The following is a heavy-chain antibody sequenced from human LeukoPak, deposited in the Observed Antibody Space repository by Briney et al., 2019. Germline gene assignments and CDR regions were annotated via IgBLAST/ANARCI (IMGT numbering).Heavy chain of an antibody. CDR3: ARELRVGGIAVAGTVVYYYYYMDF. Sequence: SQTLSLTCAISGDSVSSNSAAWNWIRQSPSRGLEWLGRTYYRSKWYNDYAVSVKSRITINPDTSKNQFSLQLNSVTPEDTAVYYCARELRVGGIAVAGTVVYYYYYMDFWGKGTMVTVSS. J-gene: IGHJ6*03. CDR1: GDSVSSNSAA. D-gene: IGHD6-19*01. V-gene: IGHV6-1*01. CDR2: TYYRSKWYN.